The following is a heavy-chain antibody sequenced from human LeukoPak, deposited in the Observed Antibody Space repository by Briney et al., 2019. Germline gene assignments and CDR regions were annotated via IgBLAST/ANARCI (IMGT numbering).Heavy chain of an antibody. Sequence: GGSLRLSCAASGFTFSSYSMNWVRQAPGKGLEWVSYIRSSGSTIYYADSVKGRFTISRDNGRNSLYLQMNSLRAEDTAVYYCARVGYGSGSFYPSYGMDVWGQGTTVTVSS. J-gene: IGHJ6*02. V-gene: IGHV3-48*01. CDR2: IRSSGSTI. CDR1: GFTFSSYS. CDR3: ARVGYGSGSFYPSYGMDV. D-gene: IGHD3-10*01.